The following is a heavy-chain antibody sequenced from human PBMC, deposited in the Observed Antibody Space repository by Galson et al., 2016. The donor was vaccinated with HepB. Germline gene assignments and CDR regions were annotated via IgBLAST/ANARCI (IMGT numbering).Heavy chain of an antibody. CDR2: INEDGSAK. CDR1: GFTFSNHW. Sequence: SLRLSCAASGFTFSNHWMTWIRQAPGKGLEWVANINEDGSAKYYLDSVKGRFTISRDNAYNSLFLQMNTLRVEDTAVYYCARIVKSPGYSSYDYRDYWGQGTRVTVSS. D-gene: IGHD5-12*01. V-gene: IGHV3-7*01. J-gene: IGHJ4*02. CDR3: ARIVKSPGYSSYDYRDY.